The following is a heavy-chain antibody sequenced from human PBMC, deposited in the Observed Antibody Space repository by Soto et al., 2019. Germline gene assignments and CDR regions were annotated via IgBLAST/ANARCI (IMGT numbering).Heavy chain of an antibody. D-gene: IGHD3-10*01. CDR1: GYTLTSLD. J-gene: IGHJ3*02. V-gene: IGHV1-18*01. CDR3: TRKHSVAFDI. Sequence: QVQLVQSGAEVKKPGASVKVSCKASGYTLTSLDISWVRQAPGQGLEWMGWIRGYSSDANYAQKFQGRVTMTIDTSASTAYMELRSLRSDDTAVYYCTRKHSVAFDIWGQGTMVTVSS. CDR2: IRGYSSDA.